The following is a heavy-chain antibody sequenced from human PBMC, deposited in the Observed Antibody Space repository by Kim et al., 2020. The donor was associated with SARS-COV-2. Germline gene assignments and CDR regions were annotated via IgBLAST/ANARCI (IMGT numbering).Heavy chain of an antibody. CDR3: ARDPYGSGSYYPPDY. J-gene: IGHJ4*02. Sequence: ASVKVSCKASGYTFTRYYMHWVRQAPGQRLEWMGWINAGNGNTKYSQKFQDRVSITRDTTASTAYMELSSLRSEDTAVYYCARDPYGSGSYYPPDYWGQGTLVTVSS. V-gene: IGHV1-3*01. CDR2: INAGNGNT. CDR1: GYTFTRYY. D-gene: IGHD3-10*01.